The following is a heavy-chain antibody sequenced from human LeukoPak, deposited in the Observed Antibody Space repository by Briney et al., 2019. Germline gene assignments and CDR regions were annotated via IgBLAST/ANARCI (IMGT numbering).Heavy chain of an antibody. CDR3: ARVSYYDSSPFDY. CDR2: IYTSGST. CDR1: GGSISSSSYY. J-gene: IGHJ4*02. Sequence: SETLSLTCTVSGGSISSSSYYWGWIRQPAGKGLEWIGRIYTSGSTNYNPSLKSRVTISVDTSKNQFSLKLSSVTAADTAVYYCARVSYYDSSPFDYWGQGTLVTVSS. V-gene: IGHV4-61*02. D-gene: IGHD3-22*01.